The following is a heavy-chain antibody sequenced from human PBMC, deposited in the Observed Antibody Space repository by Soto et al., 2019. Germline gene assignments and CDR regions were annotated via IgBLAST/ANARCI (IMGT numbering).Heavy chain of an antibody. CDR3: ASVLYYGSAPAYYYYYYYMDV. CDR2: ISISGSTI. Sequence: GGSLRLSCAASGFTFSDYYMSWIRQAPGKGQEWDSYISISGSTIFYADFVKGRFTISRDNAKNSLYLQMNSLRAEDTAVYYCASVLYYGSAPAYYYYYYYMDVWGKGTTVTVSS. J-gene: IGHJ6*03. D-gene: IGHD3-10*01. CDR1: GFTFSDYY. V-gene: IGHV3-11*01.